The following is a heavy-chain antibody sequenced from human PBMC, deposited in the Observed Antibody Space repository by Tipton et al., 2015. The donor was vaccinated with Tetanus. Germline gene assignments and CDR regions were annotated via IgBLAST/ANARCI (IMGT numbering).Heavy chain of an antibody. CDR2: IYYTGNT. V-gene: IGHV4-31*03. CDR1: GGSISNDNYY. CDR3: ARRSVSARFDD. D-gene: IGHD6-6*01. J-gene: IGHJ4*02. Sequence: TLSLTCTVSGGSISNDNYYWSWIRQHPVKGLEWTGYIYYTGNTYYNPSLKSRVTISVDTSKNQFSLKLSSVTAADTAVYYCARRSVSARFDDWGQGTLVTVSS.